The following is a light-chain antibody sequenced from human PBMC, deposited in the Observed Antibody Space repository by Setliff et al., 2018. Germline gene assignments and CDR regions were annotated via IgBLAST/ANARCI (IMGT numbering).Light chain of an antibody. CDR1: SRDIGAYNS. CDR2: EVT. J-gene: IGLJ1*01. Sequence: QSALTQPPSASGSPGQSLTISCTGTSRDIGAYNSVSWYQQHPGKAPKLLIYEVTKRPSGVPARFSGSTSGNTASLTVSGLQADDEADYFCCSYAASYTPYVFGSGTKVTVL. CDR3: CSYAASYTPYV. V-gene: IGLV2-8*01.